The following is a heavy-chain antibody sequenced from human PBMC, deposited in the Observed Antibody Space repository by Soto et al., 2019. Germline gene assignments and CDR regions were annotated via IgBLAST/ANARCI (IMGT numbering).Heavy chain of an antibody. CDR3: ARENGGTVAGTDYSYYGMDV. CDR1: GFTFSSYA. CDR2: SSGSGGST. V-gene: IGHV3-23*01. J-gene: IGHJ6*02. Sequence: EVQLLESGGGLVQPGGSLRLSSAASGFTFSSYAMSWVRQAPGTGLEWVAASSGSGGSTYYADSVKGRFTISRDNSKNTLYLQMNSLRAEDTAVYYCARENGGTVAGTDYSYYGMDVWGQGTTVTVSS. D-gene: IGHD6-19*01.